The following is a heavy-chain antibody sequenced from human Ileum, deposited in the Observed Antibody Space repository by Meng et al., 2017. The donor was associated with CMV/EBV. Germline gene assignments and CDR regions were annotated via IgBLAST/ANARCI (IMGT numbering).Heavy chain of an antibody. J-gene: IGHJ5*02. Sequence: GESLKISCAASGFTFSSSALTWVRQAPGKGLKWISTITSSGDRTYYADSVKGRFTISRDNSKSTLYLQMNSLRAENTAVYYCAQERVILSVTGWFDPWGQGTLVTVSS. CDR2: ITSSGDRT. D-gene: IGHD3-10*01. CDR3: AQERVILSVTGWFDP. CDR1: GFTFSSSA. V-gene: IGHV3-23*01.